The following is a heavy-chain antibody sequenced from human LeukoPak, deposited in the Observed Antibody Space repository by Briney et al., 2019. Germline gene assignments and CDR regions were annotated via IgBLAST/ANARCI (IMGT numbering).Heavy chain of an antibody. J-gene: IGHJ6*02. V-gene: IGHV4-59*08. CDR1: GGSISSYY. Sequence: SETLSPTCTVSGGSISSYYWSWIRQPPGKGLEWIGYIYYSGSTNYNPSLKSRVTISVDTSKNQFSLKLSSVTAADTAVYYCARWLHLYGMDVWGQGTTVTVSS. CDR2: IYYSGST. D-gene: IGHD5-24*01. CDR3: ARWLHLYGMDV.